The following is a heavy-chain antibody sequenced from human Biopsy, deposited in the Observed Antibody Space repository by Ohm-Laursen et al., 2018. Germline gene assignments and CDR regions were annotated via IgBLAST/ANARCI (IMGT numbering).Heavy chain of an antibody. J-gene: IGHJ6*02. Sequence: DTLSLTCTVSGGSISRDYWAWIRQPSGKGLQWIGYTYYSGSTNYNPSLNSRVTIAVDTSKNQFSLRLTSVTAADTAVYYCVRSNYHYYGFDVWGQGTTVTVSS. CDR3: VRSNYHYYGFDV. CDR2: TYYSGST. CDR1: GGSISRDY. V-gene: IGHV4-59*07.